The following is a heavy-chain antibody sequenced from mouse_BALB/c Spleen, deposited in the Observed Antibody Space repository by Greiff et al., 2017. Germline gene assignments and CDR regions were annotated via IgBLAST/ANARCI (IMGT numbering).Heavy chain of an antibody. V-gene: IGHV3-6*02. CDR2: ISYDGSN. CDR3: AREGLLRLAYAMDY. J-gene: IGHJ4*01. D-gene: IGHD1-2*01. Sequence: EVKLMESGPGLVKPSQSLSLTCSVTGYSITSGYYWNWIRQFPGNKLEWMGYISYDGSNNYNPSLKNRISITRDTSKNQFFLKLNSVTTEDTATYYCAREGLLRLAYAMDYWGQGTSVTVSS. CDR1: GYSITSGYY.